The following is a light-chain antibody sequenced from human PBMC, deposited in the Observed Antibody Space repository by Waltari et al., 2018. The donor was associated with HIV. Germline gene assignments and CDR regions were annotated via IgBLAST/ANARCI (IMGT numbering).Light chain of an antibody. CDR2: KTS. CDR1: QIINNW. Sequence: DVQMTQSPSSLSAGVGDKVTITCRASQIINNWLAWYQQKPGKPPKLLIYKTSYLESGVPNRFSGRCLGADLTLILDRLQPYDFATYYCQQYNSHSYTFGQGTKVDVK. V-gene: IGKV1-5*03. CDR3: QQYNSHSYT. J-gene: IGKJ2*01.